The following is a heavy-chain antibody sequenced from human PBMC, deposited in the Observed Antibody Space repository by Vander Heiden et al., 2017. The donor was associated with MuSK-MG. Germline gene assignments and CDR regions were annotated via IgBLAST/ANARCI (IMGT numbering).Heavy chain of an antibody. D-gene: IGHD3-22*01. CDR2: IVYDGSNE. CDR1: GFTFSTYD. J-gene: IGHJ4*02. V-gene: IGHV3-30*18. CDR3: PKRRRDEDSSGYLRL. Sequence: QVQLVESGGGVAQPGTSLRLSCAASGFTFSTYDMHWVRQAPGKGLEWVADIVYDGSNELYGDTGRGRFTISRDNSKSTLFLQMKRLRGEDKAVYYCPKRRRDEDSSGYLRLWGQGTLV.